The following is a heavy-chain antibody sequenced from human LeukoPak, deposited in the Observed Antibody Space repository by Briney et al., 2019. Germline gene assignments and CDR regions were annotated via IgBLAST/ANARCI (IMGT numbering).Heavy chain of an antibody. V-gene: IGHV3-74*03. Sequence: GGSLRLSCAASGFTFSSYWMHWVRQAPGKGLVWVSCINSDGSSITYADSVKGRFTISRDNAKNTLYLQMNSLRVEDTAVYYCAREGRVSGYDFDCWGQGTLVTVSS. CDR3: AREGRVSGYDFDC. CDR2: INSDGSSI. D-gene: IGHD5-12*01. J-gene: IGHJ4*02. CDR1: GFTFSSYW.